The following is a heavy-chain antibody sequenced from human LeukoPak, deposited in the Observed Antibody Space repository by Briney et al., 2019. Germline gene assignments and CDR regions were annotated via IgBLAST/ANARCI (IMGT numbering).Heavy chain of an antibody. Sequence: PGGSLRLSCAASGFTFDDYAMHWVRQAPGKGLEWVSGISWNSGSIGYADSVKGRFTISRDNAKNSLYLQMNSLRAEDTALYYCAKDEEQWLVGPMDYWGQGTLVTVSS. V-gene: IGHV3-9*01. D-gene: IGHD6-19*01. CDR3: AKDEEQWLVGPMDY. CDR2: ISWNSGSI. J-gene: IGHJ4*02. CDR1: GFTFDDYA.